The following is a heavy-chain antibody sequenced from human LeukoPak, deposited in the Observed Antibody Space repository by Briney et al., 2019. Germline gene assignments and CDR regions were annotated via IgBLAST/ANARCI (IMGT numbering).Heavy chain of an antibody. V-gene: IGHV1-18*01. CDR3: AGVGRDCSSINCYWEDWFDP. D-gene: IGHD2-2*01. CDR2: ISASTGNT. Sequence: ASVKVSCKASGYSFTSYGITWVREAPGQGPEWMGWISASTGNTHYAQNVQGRVTMTTDTATSTAYMELRSLGSDDTAVYYCAGVGRDCSSINCYWEDWFDPWGQGTLVIVSS. CDR1: GYSFTSYG. J-gene: IGHJ5*02.